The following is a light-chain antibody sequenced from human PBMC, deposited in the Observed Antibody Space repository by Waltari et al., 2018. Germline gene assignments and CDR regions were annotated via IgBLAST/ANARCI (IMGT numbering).Light chain of an antibody. Sequence: AIQLTQSPSSLSASVGDRVTITCRASQDISSALAWYQQKSGKAPKLLIYDASNLESGVPSRFSGSGSGTDFTLTISSLQPEDFATYYCQQFNSYLPTFGGGAKVEIK. CDR3: QQFNSYLPT. CDR2: DAS. CDR1: QDISSA. V-gene: IGKV1-13*02. J-gene: IGKJ4*01.